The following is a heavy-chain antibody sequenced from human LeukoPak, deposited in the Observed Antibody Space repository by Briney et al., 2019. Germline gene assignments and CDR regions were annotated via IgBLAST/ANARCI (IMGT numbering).Heavy chain of an antibody. CDR1: GGSISSSNW. CDR2: IYHSGST. V-gene: IGHV4-4*02. CDR3: ARGLDSSGYYYVVGAFDI. D-gene: IGHD3-22*01. Sequence: SETLSLTCAVSGGSISSSNWWSWVRQPPGKGLEWIGEIYHSGSTNYNPSLKSRVTISVDKSKNQFSLKLSSVTAADTAVYYCARGLDSSGYYYVVGAFDIWGQGTMVTVSS. J-gene: IGHJ3*02.